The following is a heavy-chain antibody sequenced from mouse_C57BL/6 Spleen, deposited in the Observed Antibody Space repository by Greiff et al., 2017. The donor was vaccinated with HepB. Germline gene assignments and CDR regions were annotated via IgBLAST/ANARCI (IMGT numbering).Heavy chain of an antibody. CDR3: ARSYDYGAFAY. CDR1: GYTFTSYW. V-gene: IGHV1-69*01. Sequence: QVQLQQPGAELVMPGASVKLSCKASGYTFTSYWMHWVKQRPGQGLEWIGEIDPSDSYTNYNQKFKGKSTLTVDKSSSTAYMQLSSLTSEYSAVYYCARSYDYGAFAYWGQGTLVTVSA. D-gene: IGHD2-4*01. J-gene: IGHJ3*01. CDR2: IDPSDSYT.